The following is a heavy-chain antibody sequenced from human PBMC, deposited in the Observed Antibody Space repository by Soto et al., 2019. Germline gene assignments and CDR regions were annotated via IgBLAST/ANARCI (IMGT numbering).Heavy chain of an antibody. Sequence: QVQLVQSGAEVKMPGASVRVSCKSSGYPFTHYGITWIRQAPGQGLEWMGWISPFNGNTNYGQTVQGRVTLTTETSTSTVYMELRSLRSDDTAVYYCAIDQSFDRTYYYGIDVWGQGTTVTVS. J-gene: IGHJ6*02. V-gene: IGHV1-18*01. CDR2: ISPFNGNT. CDR3: AIDQSFDRTYYYGIDV. CDR1: GYPFTHYG.